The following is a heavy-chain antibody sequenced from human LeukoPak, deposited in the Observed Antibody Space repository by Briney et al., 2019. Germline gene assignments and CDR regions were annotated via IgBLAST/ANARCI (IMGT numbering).Heavy chain of an antibody. J-gene: IGHJ3*02. CDR3: ARESHYGTRAFDI. CDR2: INSDGCST. V-gene: IGHV3-74*01. CDR1: GFTFSNYW. Sequence: GSLRLSCAASGFTFSNYWIHWVRQAPGKGLVWVSRINSDGCSTTYADSVKGRFTISRDNANNTLYLQMNGLRAEDTAVYYCARESHYGTRAFDIWGQGTIVTVSS. D-gene: IGHD1/OR15-1a*01.